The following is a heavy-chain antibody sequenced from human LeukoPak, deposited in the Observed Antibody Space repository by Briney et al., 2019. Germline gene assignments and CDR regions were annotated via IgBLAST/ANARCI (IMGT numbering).Heavy chain of an antibody. Sequence: SETLSLTCAVSGYSISSGYYWGWIRQPPGKGLEWIGSIYHSGSTYYNPSLKSRVTISVDTSKNQFSLKLSSVTDADTAVYYCARAGVLWFGELAYYYYYGMDVWGKGTTVTVSS. CDR3: ARAGVLWFGELAYYYYYGMDV. D-gene: IGHD3-10*01. CDR1: GYSISSGYY. J-gene: IGHJ6*04. CDR2: IYHSGST. V-gene: IGHV4-38-2*01.